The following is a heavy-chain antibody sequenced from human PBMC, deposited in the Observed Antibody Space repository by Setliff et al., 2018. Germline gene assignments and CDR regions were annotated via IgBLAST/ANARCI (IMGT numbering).Heavy chain of an antibody. D-gene: IGHD2-2*01. CDR3: ARLKGSSTRYYYYGMDV. J-gene: IGHJ6*02. Sequence: GGSLRLSCAASGFTFSTYWMSWVRQAPGKGLEWVANIKQDGSEKYYVDSVKGRFSISRDNAKNSLYLQMNSLRAEDTAVYYCARLKGSSTRYYYYGMDVWGQGTTVTVSS. CDR1: GFTFSTYW. V-gene: IGHV3-7*01. CDR2: IKQDGSEK.